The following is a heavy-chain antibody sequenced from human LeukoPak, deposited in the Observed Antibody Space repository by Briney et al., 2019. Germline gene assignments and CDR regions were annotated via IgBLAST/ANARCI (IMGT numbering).Heavy chain of an antibody. Sequence: PSQTLSLTCTVSGGSISSGGYYWSWIRQHPGKGLEWIGYIYYSGNTYYNPSLKSRVTISVDTSKNQFSLKLSSVTAADTAVYYCARDRGSYSSSSGFDYWGQGTLVTVSS. CDR2: IYYSGNT. V-gene: IGHV4-31*03. CDR3: ARDRGSYSSSSGFDY. CDR1: GGSISSGGYY. D-gene: IGHD6-6*01. J-gene: IGHJ4*02.